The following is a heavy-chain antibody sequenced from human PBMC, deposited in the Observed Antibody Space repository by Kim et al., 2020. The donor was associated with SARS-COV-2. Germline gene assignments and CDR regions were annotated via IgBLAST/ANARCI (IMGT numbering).Heavy chain of an antibody. CDR1: GFTFSSYS. CDR3: ARDPVGATTGGWFDP. V-gene: IGHV3-30-3*01. Sequence: GGSLRLSCAASGFTFSSYSMHWVRQAPGKGLEWVAVISHDGSNKYYADSVKGRFTISRDNTKNTLYLQMNSLRAEDTAVYYCARDPVGATTGGWFDPWGEGTLGSVSP. J-gene: IGHJ5*02. D-gene: IGHD1-26*01. CDR2: ISHDGSNK.